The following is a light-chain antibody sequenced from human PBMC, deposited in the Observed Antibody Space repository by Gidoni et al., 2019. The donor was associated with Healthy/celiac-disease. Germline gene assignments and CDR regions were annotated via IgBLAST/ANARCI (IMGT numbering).Light chain of an antibody. J-gene: IGKJ2*01. CDR1: QRVSSN. CDR3: QQYSNWPPYT. CDR2: GAS. Sequence: EIVMTQSPATLSVSPGERATLACRASQRVSSNFAWYQQKPGQAPRPLSYGASTRATGIPARFSGSGSGTEFTLTISSLQSEYFSVYYCQQYSNWPPYTFGQWTKLEIK. V-gene: IGKV3-15*01.